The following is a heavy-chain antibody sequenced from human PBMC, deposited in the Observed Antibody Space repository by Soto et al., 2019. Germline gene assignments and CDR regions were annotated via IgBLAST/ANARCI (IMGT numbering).Heavy chain of an antibody. CDR3: GTRPGGGGY. D-gene: IGHD3-10*01. CDR2: IYSGGYT. V-gene: IGHV3-53*01. J-gene: IGHJ4*02. Sequence: EVQLVESGGGLIQPGGSLRLSCAVSGFTVSNNYMSWVRQAPGKGLEGVSVIYSGGYTAYGDSVKGRFTISRDNSKNTLNFQMNARGAAAAAVSSCGTRPGGGGYWGQGTLVTVSS. CDR1: GFTVSNNY.